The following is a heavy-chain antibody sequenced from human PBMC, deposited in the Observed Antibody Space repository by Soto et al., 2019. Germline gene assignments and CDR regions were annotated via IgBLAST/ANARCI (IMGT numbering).Heavy chain of an antibody. J-gene: IGHJ4*02. V-gene: IGHV3-33*01. CDR3: ARDLRLLWFGELFPFDY. Sequence: GGSLRLSCASSGLTFXSYGMHLVRQAPGKGLEWVAVIWYDGSNKYYADSVKGRFTISRDNSKNTLYLQMNSLRAEDTAVYYCARDLRLLWFGELFPFDYWGQGTLVTVSS. D-gene: IGHD3-10*01. CDR1: GLTFXSYG. CDR2: IWYDGSNK.